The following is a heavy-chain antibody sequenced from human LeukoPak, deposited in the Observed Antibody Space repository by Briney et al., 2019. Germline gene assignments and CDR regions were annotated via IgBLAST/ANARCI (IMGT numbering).Heavy chain of an antibody. V-gene: IGHV4-59*01. D-gene: IGHD5-18*01. Sequence: SETLSLTCTVSGGSISSYYWSWIRQPPGKGLEWIGYIYYSGSTNYNPSLRSRVTISVDTSRNQFSLKLSSVTAADTAVYYCARSRSGYSYDHAAFEIWGQGTMVTVSS. J-gene: IGHJ3*02. CDR2: IYYSGST. CDR1: GGSISSYY. CDR3: ARSRSGYSYDHAAFEI.